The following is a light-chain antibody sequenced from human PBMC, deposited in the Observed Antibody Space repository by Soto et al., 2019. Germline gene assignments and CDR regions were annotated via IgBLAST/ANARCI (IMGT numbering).Light chain of an antibody. J-gene: IGKJ4*01. CDR1: QSVSGN. Sequence: EIVMTQSPATLSVSPEERATLSCRASQSVSGNLAWYQQKPGQAPRLLIYGASTRATGIPARFSGSGSGTEFTLTISSLRSEDFAVYYCQQYNTWPPLTFGGGTKVDIK. CDR2: GAS. V-gene: IGKV3-15*01. CDR3: QQYNTWPPLT.